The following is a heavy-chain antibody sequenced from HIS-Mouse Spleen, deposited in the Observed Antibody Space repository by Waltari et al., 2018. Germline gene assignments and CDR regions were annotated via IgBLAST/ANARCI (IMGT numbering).Heavy chain of an antibody. CDR2: IYYSGRP. V-gene: IGHV4-39*07. J-gene: IGHJ2*01. Sequence: QLQLQESGPGLVKPSETLSLTCTVSGGSISSSSYYWGWIRQPPGKGLGWVGSIYYSGRPYCNPSLKSRVTISVDTSKNQFSLKRSSVTAADTAVYYWAREIPYSSSWYDWYFDLWGRGTLVTVSS. CDR1: GGSISSSSYY. CDR3: AREIPYSSSWYDWYFDL. D-gene: IGHD6-13*01.